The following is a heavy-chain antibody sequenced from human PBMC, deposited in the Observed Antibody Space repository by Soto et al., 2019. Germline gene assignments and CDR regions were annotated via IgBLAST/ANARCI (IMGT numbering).Heavy chain of an antibody. CDR2: IKTDGTST. CDR3: AKDLSWGQCDY. Sequence: EVQLVESGRGLVQPGGSLRLSCAASGFTFSSYWMHWVRQDPGKGLVWVSSIKTDGTSTQYADSVKGRFTVSRDNAKNTLYLQMNSLRAEDTAVYYCAKDLSWGQCDYWGQGTQVTVSS. CDR1: GFTFSSYW. D-gene: IGHD3-16*01. V-gene: IGHV3-74*03. J-gene: IGHJ4*02.